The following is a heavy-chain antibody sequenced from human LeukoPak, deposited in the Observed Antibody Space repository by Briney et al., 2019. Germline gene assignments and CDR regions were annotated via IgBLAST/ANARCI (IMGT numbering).Heavy chain of an antibody. Sequence: PGRSLRLSCAASGFTFSSYAMHWVRQAPGKGLEWVAVISYDGSNKYYADSVKGRFTISRDNSKNTLYLQMNSLRAEDTAVCYCARAHPPMIVAVITTFGAFDIWGQGTMVTVSS. D-gene: IGHD3-22*01. CDR1: GFTFSSYA. CDR3: ARAHPPMIVAVITTFGAFDI. V-gene: IGHV3-30*04. CDR2: ISYDGSNK. J-gene: IGHJ3*02.